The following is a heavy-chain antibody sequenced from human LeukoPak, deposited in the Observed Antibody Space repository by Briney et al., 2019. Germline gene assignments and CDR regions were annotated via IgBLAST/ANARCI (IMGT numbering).Heavy chain of an antibody. CDR3: AHRFNVVNQYYGSGSYYNKVRQGLSWFDP. V-gene: IGHV2-5*01. J-gene: IGHJ5*02. D-gene: IGHD3-10*01. Sequence: SGPTLVNPTQTLTLTCTFSGFSLSTSGVGVGWIRQPPGKALEWLALIYWNDDKRYSPSLKTRLTITKDTSKNQVVLIMTNMDPVDTATYYCAHRFNVVNQYYGSGSYYNKVRQGLSWFDPWGQGTLVTVSS. CDR1: GFSLSTSGVG. CDR2: IYWNDDK.